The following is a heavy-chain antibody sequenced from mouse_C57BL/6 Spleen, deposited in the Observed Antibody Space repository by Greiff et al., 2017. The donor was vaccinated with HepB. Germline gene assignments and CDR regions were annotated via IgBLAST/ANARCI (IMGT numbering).Heavy chain of an antibody. Sequence: VQLQESGPGLVAPSQSLSITCTVSGFSLTSYAISWVRQPPGKGLEWLGVIWTGGGTNYNSALKSRLSISKDNSKSQVFLKMNSLQTDDTARYYCARTNYSNWFYAMDYWGQGTSVTVSS. J-gene: IGHJ4*01. D-gene: IGHD2-5*01. V-gene: IGHV2-9-1*01. CDR1: GFSLTSYA. CDR2: IWTGGGT. CDR3: ARTNYSNWFYAMDY.